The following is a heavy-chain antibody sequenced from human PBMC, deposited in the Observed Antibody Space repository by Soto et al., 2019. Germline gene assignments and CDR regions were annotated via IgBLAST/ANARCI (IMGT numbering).Heavy chain of an antibody. D-gene: IGHD1-26*01. J-gene: IGHJ6*02. Sequence: QVQLVQSGAEVKKPGSSAKVSCKASGGTFNTFAFTWVRQAPGQGFEWMGGVIPLFNTPDYAQKFQGRVTITADESTSTVYLELSDLSSDDTAVYFCGLASKWELLGYFYGMDVWGQGTTVIVSS. CDR3: GLASKWELLGYFYGMDV. CDR2: VIPLFNTP. V-gene: IGHV1-69*01. CDR1: GGTFNTFA.